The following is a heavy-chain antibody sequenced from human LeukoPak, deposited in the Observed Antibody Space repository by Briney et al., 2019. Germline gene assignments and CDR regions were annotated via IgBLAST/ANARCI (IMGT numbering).Heavy chain of an antibody. CDR2: INWNGGST. D-gene: IGHD1-1*01. J-gene: IGHJ2*01. Sequence: GGSLRLSCAAPGFTFRSYAMSWVRQAPGKGLEWVSGINWNGGSTGYADSVKGRFTISRDNAKNSLYLQMNSLRAEDTALYYCARSLTQLGWYFDLWGRGTLVTVSS. CDR1: GFTFRSYA. V-gene: IGHV3-20*04. CDR3: ARSLTQLGWYFDL.